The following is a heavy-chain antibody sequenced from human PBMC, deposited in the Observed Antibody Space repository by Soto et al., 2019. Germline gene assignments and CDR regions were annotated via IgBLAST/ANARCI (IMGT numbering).Heavy chain of an antibody. D-gene: IGHD5-12*01. CDR1: GDSVNDYY. V-gene: IGHV1-2*02. Sequence: VQLAQSGAEVKKPGASVKVSCKTSGDSVNDYYIYWVRQAPGQGLEWMGWINADAGATKYAQKFQGRVTVTRDTSIRTVYMELSSLRSDDTAVYYCARESGGATATLDYYYFYMDVWGKGNTVTVSS. CDR2: INADAGAT. CDR3: ARESGGATATLDYYYFYMDV. J-gene: IGHJ6*03.